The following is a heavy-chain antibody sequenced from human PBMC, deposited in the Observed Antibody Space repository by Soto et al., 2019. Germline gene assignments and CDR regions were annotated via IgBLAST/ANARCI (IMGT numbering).Heavy chain of an antibody. CDR3: ARVPLRFLEDYFDY. CDR2: TYYRSKWYN. J-gene: IGHJ4*02. V-gene: IGHV6-1*01. Sequence: KQSPTLSLTCAISGDSVSSNSAAWNWIRQSPSRGLEWLGRTYYRSKWYNDYAVSVKSRITINPDTSKNQFSLQLNSVTPEDTAVYYCARVPLRFLEDYFDYWGQGTLVTVSS. D-gene: IGHD3-3*01. CDR1: GDSVSSNSAA.